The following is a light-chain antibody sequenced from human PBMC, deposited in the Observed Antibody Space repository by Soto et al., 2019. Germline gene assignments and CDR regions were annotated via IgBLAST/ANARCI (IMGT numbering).Light chain of an antibody. CDR2: EVS. CDR3: SSFTNSITRYA. CDR1: SSDVGGYNY. Sequence: QSALTQPASVSGSPGQSITISCTGTSSDVGGYNYVSWFQHHPGKAPKLINYEVSYRPSGVSVRFSGSKSGDTASLTISGLQAEDEADYYCSSFTNSITRYAFGTGTKVTVL. V-gene: IGLV2-14*01. J-gene: IGLJ1*01.